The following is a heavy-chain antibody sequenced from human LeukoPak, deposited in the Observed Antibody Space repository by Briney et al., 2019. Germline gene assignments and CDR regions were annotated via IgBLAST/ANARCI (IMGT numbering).Heavy chain of an antibody. V-gene: IGHV3-9*01. CDR1: GFTFDDYA. J-gene: IGHJ4*02. Sequence: GRSLRLSCAASGFTFDDYAMHWVRQAPGKGLDWVSGISWNSGSIGYADSVKGRFTIFRDNAKNSLYLQTNSLRAEDTALYYCAKDQGTDEDYFDYWGQGTLVTVSS. CDR2: ISWNSGSI. CDR3: AKDQGTDEDYFDY. D-gene: IGHD3-10*01.